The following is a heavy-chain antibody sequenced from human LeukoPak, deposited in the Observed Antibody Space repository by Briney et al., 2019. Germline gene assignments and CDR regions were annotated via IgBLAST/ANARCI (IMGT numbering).Heavy chain of an antibody. V-gene: IGHV3-21*01. Sequence: GGSLRLSCAASGFTFSNNAMSWVRQAPGKGLEWVSSISSSSSYIYYADSVKGRFTISRDNAKNSLYLQMNSLRAEDTAVYYCARDSSRIGGVEGDAFDIWGQGKMVTVSS. CDR2: ISSSSSYI. J-gene: IGHJ3*02. CDR1: GFTFSNNA. CDR3: ARDSSRIGGVEGDAFDI. D-gene: IGHD2-2*01.